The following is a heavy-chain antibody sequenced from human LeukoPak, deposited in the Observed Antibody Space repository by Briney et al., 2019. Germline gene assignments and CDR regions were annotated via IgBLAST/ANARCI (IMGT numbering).Heavy chain of an antibody. J-gene: IGHJ6*03. Sequence: GGSLGLSCAASGFTFSSYGMHWVRQAPGKGLEWVAFIRYDGSNKYYADSVKGRFTISRDNSKNTLYLQMNSLRAEDTAVYSCAKDSSTSYSYYMDVWGKGTTVTISS. CDR2: IRYDGSNK. V-gene: IGHV3-30*02. CDR3: AKDSSTSYSYYMDV. D-gene: IGHD2-2*01. CDR1: GFTFSSYG.